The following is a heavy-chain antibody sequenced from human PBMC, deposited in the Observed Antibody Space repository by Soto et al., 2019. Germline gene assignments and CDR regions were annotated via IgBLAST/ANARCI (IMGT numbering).Heavy chain of an antibody. CDR2: ISTSGART. D-gene: IGHD4-4*01. J-gene: IGHJ4*02. V-gene: IGHV3-23*01. CDR1: GFTFSSYG. CDR3: GKGIDSSTYGTFDY. Sequence: GGSLRLSCAASGFTFSSYGMSWVRQAPGKGLQWVSTISTSGARTYYADSVKGRLTISRDNSKNTLYLQMNSLRAEDTAVYYCGKGIDSSTYGTFDYWGQGTLVTVSS.